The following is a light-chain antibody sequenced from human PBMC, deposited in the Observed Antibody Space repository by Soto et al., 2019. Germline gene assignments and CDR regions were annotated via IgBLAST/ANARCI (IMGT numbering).Light chain of an antibody. Sequence: DIQMTQSPSTLSGSVGDNVIITCRASQIINTFLNWYQQKPGKAPKLLIYGASNLQSGVPSRFIGSGSGTHFTLSINSLRPEDFATYYCQQSFAAPVTFGGGTKVEI. CDR1: QIINTF. J-gene: IGKJ4*01. CDR3: QQSFAAPVT. CDR2: GAS. V-gene: IGKV1-39*01.